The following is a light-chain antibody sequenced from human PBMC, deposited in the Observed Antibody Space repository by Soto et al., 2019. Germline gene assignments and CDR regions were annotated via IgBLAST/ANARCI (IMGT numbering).Light chain of an antibody. V-gene: IGKV3-20*01. CDR2: GAS. Sequence: EIVLTQSPGTLSLSPGERATLSCRASQSVNSRYLAWYQQKPGQAPRLLIYGASSRATGIADRFSGSGSGTDFTLTISRLEPEDFAVYYCQQYGSSPVTLGQGTKVEIK. CDR1: QSVNSRY. CDR3: QQYGSSPVT. J-gene: IGKJ1*01.